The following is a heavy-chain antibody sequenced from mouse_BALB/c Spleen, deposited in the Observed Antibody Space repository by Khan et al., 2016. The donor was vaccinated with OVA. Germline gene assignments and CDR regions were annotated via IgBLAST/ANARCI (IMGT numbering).Heavy chain of an antibody. V-gene: IGHV3-2*02. CDR1: GYSITSDYA. J-gene: IGHJ1*01. Sequence: EVQLQESGPGLVKPSQSLSLTCTVTGYSITSDYAWNWIRQFPGNKLEWMGYITYSGSTSYNPSPKSRISITRDTSKNQFFLQLNSVTTEDTATYFCARRSVWGAGTTVTVSS. CDR2: ITYSGST. CDR3: ARRSV.